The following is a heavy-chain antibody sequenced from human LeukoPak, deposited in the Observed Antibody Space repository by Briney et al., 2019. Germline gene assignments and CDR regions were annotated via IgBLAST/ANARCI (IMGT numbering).Heavy chain of an antibody. J-gene: IGHJ3*02. Sequence: GGSLRLSCAASGFTFSSHEMNWVRQAPGKGLEWVSYISTSGSTKHYADSVKGRVTISRDNSKNSLYLQMNSLRVEDTAVYYCAREGRKDAFDIWGQGTMVTVSS. CDR3: AREGRKDAFDI. CDR2: ISTSGSTK. V-gene: IGHV3-48*03. CDR1: GFTFSSHE.